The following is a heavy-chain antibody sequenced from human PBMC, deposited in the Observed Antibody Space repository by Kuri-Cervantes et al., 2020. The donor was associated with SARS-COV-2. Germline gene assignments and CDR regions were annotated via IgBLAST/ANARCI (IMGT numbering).Heavy chain of an antibody. CDR2: IKQDGSEK. J-gene: IGHJ5*02. V-gene: IGHV3-7*01. D-gene: IGHD2-2*01. CDR3: SRVIPAAILLTGSGSNWFDP. CDR1: GFTFSSYW. Sequence: GGSLRLSCAASGFTFSSYWMSWVRQAPGKGLEWVANIKQDGSEKYYVDSVKGRFTISRDNAKNSLYLQMNSLRAEDTAVYYCSRVIPAAILLTGSGSNWFDPWVQGTLVTVSS.